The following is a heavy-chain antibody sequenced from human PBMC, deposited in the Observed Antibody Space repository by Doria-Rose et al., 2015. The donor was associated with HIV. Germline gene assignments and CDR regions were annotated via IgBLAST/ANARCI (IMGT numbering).Heavy chain of an antibody. CDR3: ARIKSSRWYHKYYFSF. V-gene: IGHV2-26*01. D-gene: IGHD6-13*01. Sequence: ESGPVLVKPTETLTLTCTVSGVSLSSPGMGVSWIRQPPGKALEWLANIFSDDARSYKTSLKSRLTISRGTSKSQVVLTMTDMDPVDTATYYCARIKSSRWYHKYYFSFWGQGTLVIVSA. J-gene: IGHJ4*02. CDR1: GVSLSSPGMG. CDR2: IFSDDAR.